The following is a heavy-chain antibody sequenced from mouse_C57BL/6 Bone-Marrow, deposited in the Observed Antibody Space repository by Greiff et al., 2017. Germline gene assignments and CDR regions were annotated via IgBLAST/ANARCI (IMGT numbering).Heavy chain of an antibody. CDR2: IFPAGGST. Sequence: QVQLQQSGAELMKPGASVKLSCKATGYTFTGYWIEWVKQRPGHGLEWIGGIFPAGGSTNYNEKFKGKATFTADTSSNTAYMHLSSLTSEDSAIYYCARGYYCNSYYVDYWGQGTILTVSS. V-gene: IGHV1-9*01. J-gene: IGHJ2*01. CDR1: GYTFTGYW. CDR3: ARGYYCNSYYVDY. D-gene: IGHD2-1*01.